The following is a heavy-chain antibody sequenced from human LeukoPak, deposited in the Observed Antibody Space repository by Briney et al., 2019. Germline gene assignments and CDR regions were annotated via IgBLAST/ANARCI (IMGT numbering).Heavy chain of an antibody. J-gene: IGHJ6*02. CDR1: GGTFSSYA. D-gene: IGHD6-6*01. CDR2: IIPIFGTA. Sequence: SVKVSCKASGGTFSSYAISWVRQAPGQGLEWMGGIIPIFGTANYAQKFQGRVTITADESTSTAYMELSSLRSEDTAVYCCALTSLYGMDVWGQGTTVTVSS. V-gene: IGHV1-69*13. CDR3: ALTSLYGMDV.